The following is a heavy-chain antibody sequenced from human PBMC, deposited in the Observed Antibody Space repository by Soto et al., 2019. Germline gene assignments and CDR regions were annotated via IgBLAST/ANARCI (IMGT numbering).Heavy chain of an antibody. Sequence: QVQLVQSGAEVKKPGSSVKVSCKASGGTLRSYAISWVRQTPGQGLEWMGGIITIFGTANYEQKFQGRVTITADESTSTAYMELSSLRSEDTAVYYCARGSAKIVVVIGAFDIWGQGTMVTVSS. V-gene: IGHV1-69*01. J-gene: IGHJ3*02. CDR1: GGTLRSYA. CDR2: IITIFGTA. CDR3: ARGSAKIVVVIGAFDI. D-gene: IGHD3-22*01.